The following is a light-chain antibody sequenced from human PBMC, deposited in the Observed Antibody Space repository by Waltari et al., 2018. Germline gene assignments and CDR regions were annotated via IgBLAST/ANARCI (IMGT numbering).Light chain of an antibody. CDR2: GAS. CDR3: HQYFSPHWT. Sequence: DIVMTQSPDSLALSLGERATLNCNSSQNILSNSNNKYDFGWYPQKPGQPPRLLIYGASARESGVPDRFVGSGSGTDFTLTITSLQPEDVAVYYSHQYFSPHWTFGQGTRVEIK. CDR1: QNILSNSNNKYD. V-gene: IGKV4-1*01. J-gene: IGKJ1*01.